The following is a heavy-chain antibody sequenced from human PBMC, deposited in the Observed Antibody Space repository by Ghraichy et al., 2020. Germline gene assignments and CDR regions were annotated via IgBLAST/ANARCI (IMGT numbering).Heavy chain of an antibody. CDR3: ARHPTLEWLFVPW. Sequence: SETLSLTCTVSGFSISSSTYYWGCIRQPPGQGLEWFGSIYYSGSTYSNPDLRSRVTISVDTSKNQYSLKLSSVTAAATAVYYCARHPTLEWLFVPWWGQGGLVTVSS. D-gene: IGHD3-3*01. CDR1: GFSISSSTYY. V-gene: IGHV4-39*01. J-gene: IGHJ4*02. CDR2: IYYSGST.